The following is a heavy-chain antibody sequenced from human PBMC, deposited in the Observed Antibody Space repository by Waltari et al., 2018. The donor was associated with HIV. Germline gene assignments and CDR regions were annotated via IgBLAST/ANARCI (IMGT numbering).Heavy chain of an antibody. Sequence: EVQLVESGGGLIQPGGSLRLSCAASGFTVSSNYMSWVGKDQGKGLEWVSVIYSGGSTYYADSVKGRFTISRDNSKNTLYLQMNSLRAEDTAVYYCARARGGIEYYFDYWGQGTLVTVSS. CDR1: GFTVSSNY. D-gene: IGHD2-15*01. CDR3: ARARGGIEYYFDY. J-gene: IGHJ4*02. V-gene: IGHV3-53*01. CDR2: IYSGGST.